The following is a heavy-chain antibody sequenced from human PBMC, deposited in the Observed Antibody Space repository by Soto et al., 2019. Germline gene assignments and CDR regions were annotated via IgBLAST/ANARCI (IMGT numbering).Heavy chain of an antibody. V-gene: IGHV3-48*01. CDR3: ARAGGGYSYGLYYYYYYGMDV. Sequence: PGGSLRLSCAASGFTFSSYSMNWVRQAPGKGLEWVSYISSSSSTIYYADSVKGRFTISRDNAKNSLYLQMNSLRAEDTAVYYCARAGGGYSYGLYYYYYYGMDVWGQGTTVTVSS. CDR2: ISSSSSTI. J-gene: IGHJ6*02. D-gene: IGHD5-18*01. CDR1: GFTFSSYS.